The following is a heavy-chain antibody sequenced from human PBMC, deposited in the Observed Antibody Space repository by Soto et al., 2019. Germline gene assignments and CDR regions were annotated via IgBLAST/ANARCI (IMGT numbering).Heavy chain of an antibody. CDR2: ISAYNGNT. Sequence: GASVKVSCKASGYTFTSYGISWVRHAPGQGLEWMGWISAYNGNTNYAQKLQGRVTMTTDTSTSTAYMELRSLRSDDTAVYYCARTCSGGSCSLGPYWGQGTLVTVSS. CDR3: ARTCSGGSCSLGPY. J-gene: IGHJ4*02. CDR1: GYTFTSYG. D-gene: IGHD2-15*01. V-gene: IGHV1-18*01.